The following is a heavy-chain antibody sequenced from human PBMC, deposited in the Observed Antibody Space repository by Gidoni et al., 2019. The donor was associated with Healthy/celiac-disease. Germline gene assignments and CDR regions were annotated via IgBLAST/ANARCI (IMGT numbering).Heavy chain of an antibody. D-gene: IGHD2-2*01. CDR2: IYSGGST. CDR1: GFTVSSNY. Sequence: EVQLVESGGGLVQPGGSLRLSCAASGFTVSSNYMSWVRQAPGKGLEWVSVIYSGGSTYYADSVKGRFTISRDNSKNTLYLQMNSLRAEDTAVYYCARDTRYCSSTSCRSMDVWGQGTTVTVSS. V-gene: IGHV3-66*01. CDR3: ARDTRYCSSTSCRSMDV. J-gene: IGHJ6*02.